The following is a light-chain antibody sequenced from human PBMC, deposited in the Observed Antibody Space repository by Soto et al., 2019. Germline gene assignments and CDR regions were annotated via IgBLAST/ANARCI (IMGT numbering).Light chain of an antibody. J-gene: IGLJ1*01. Sequence: QSVLTQPPSVSGAPGQRVTISCTGNSYNIWAGYDVHWYQQLPGTAPNLLSYGNSNRPSGVPVLFSGSKSGTSASLAITGLQAEDEADYYCQSYDSSLSGSQVFGTGTKVTVL. CDR2: GNS. CDR3: QSYDSSLSGSQV. V-gene: IGLV1-40*01. CDR1: SYNIWAGYD.